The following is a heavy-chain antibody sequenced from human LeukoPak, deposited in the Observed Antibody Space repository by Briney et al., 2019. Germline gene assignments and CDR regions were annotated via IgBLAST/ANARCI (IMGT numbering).Heavy chain of an antibody. CDR3: ARERPYNWFDP. Sequence: PGGSLRLSCSASGFTFSTYTMHWVRQAPGKGLEYVSAISSNGGSTYHADSVKGRFTISRDNSKNTLYLQMNSLRAEDTAVYYCARERPYNWFDPWGQGTLVTVSS. CDR1: GFTFSTYT. V-gene: IGHV3-64*04. J-gene: IGHJ5*02. D-gene: IGHD6-6*01. CDR2: ISSNGGST.